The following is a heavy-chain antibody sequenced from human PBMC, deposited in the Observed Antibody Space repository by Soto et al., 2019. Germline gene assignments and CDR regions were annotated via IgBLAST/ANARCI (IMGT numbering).Heavy chain of an antibody. CDR3: VRKDYSDWFFDL. V-gene: IGHV4-4*02. CDR2: IYHSGST. D-gene: IGHD4-4*01. J-gene: IGHJ2*01. Sequence: QVQLQESGPGLVKPSGTLFLTCAVSGASISSSHWWSWVRQPPGKGLEWIGEIYHSGSTYYNASLKSRVAISLDKSKNQFSLKLRSVTAADTAVYYCVRKDYSDWFFDLWGRGTLVTVSS. CDR1: GASISSSHW.